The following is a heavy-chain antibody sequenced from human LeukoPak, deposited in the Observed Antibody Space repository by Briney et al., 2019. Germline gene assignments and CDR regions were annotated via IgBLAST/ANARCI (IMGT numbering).Heavy chain of an antibody. CDR3: AKSYGSGSYYTPAY. D-gene: IGHD3-10*01. J-gene: IGHJ4*02. CDR2: IRWNSGSI. CDR1: GFTFDDYA. V-gene: IGHV3-9*01. Sequence: PGGSLRLSCAASGFTFDDYAMHWVRQAPGKGLEWVSGIRWNSGSIGYADSVKGRFTISRDNAKNSLYLQMNSLRAEDTALYYCAKSYGSGSYYTPAYCGQATLVTAPS.